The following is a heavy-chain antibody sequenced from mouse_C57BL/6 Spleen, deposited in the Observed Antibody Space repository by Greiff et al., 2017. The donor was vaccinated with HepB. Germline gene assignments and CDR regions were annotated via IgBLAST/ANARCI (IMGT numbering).Heavy chain of an antibody. D-gene: IGHD3-3*01. J-gene: IGHJ2*01. CDR3: ARSGGTDFDY. Sequence: QVQLQQPGAELVKPGASVKLSCKASGYTFTSNWMHWVKQRPGQGLEWIGMIHPNSGSTNYNEKFKSKATLTVDKSSSTAYMQLSSLTSEDSAVYYCARSGGTDFDYWGQGTTLTVSS. CDR2: IHPNSGST. CDR1: GYTFTSNW. V-gene: IGHV1-64*01.